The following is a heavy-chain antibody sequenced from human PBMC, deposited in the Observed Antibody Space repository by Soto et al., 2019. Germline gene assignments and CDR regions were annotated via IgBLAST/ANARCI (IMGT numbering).Heavy chain of an antibody. D-gene: IGHD3-22*01. CDR3: ARGAYYHDSSGYPYYYYNGMDV. J-gene: IGHJ6*02. V-gene: IGHV1-18*01. CDR2: ISGYNGNT. Sequence: QVQLVQSGAEVKKPGASVKVSCKASGYTFTSYGISWVRQAPGQGLEWMGWISGYNGNTNYAQKLRGRVTMTTDTSTSTAYMELRSLRSDATAVYYCARGAYYHDSSGYPYYYYNGMDVWGQGTTVTVSS. CDR1: GYTFTSYG.